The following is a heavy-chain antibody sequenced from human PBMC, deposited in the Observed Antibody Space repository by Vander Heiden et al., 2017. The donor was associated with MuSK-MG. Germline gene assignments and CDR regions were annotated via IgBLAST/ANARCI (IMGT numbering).Heavy chain of an antibody. V-gene: IGHV3-23*01. CDR2: ISGSGGST. D-gene: IGHD5-12*01. CDR1: GFTFSSYA. CDR3: AKSPRRDGYDFEY. J-gene: IGHJ4*02. Sequence: EVQLLESGGGLVQPGGSLRLFCAASGFTFSSYAMSWVRQAPGKGLEWVSAISGSGGSTYYADSVKGRFTISRENSKKTLYLQMNSLRAEDTAVDDCAKSPRRDGYDFEYWGQGTLGTVSS.